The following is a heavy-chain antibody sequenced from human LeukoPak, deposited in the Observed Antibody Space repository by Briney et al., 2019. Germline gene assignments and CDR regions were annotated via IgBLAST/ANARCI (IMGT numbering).Heavy chain of an antibody. CDR2: IYNSGST. Sequence: GGSLRLSCAASGFTVSSNYMSWVRQAPGKGLEWVSVIYNSGSTYYADSVKGRFTISRDSSKNTLYLQMNSLRAEDTAVYYCARGADTGYSSDSWGQGTLVTVSS. CDR3: ARGADTGYSSDS. D-gene: IGHD6-19*01. CDR1: GFTVSSNY. V-gene: IGHV3-53*01. J-gene: IGHJ5*02.